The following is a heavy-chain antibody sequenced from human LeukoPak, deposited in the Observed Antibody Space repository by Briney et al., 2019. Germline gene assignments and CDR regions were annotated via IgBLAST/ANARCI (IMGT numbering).Heavy chain of an antibody. Sequence: GGSLRLSCAASGFTFSSYWMSWVRQAPGTGLERVSNMNRDGSEKNYVDSIKGRFTISRDNAANSLYLQMNSLRVEDTAVYYCARDGGIIRFGGQDVWGQGTTVIVS. CDR2: MNRDGSEK. D-gene: IGHD3-16*01. J-gene: IGHJ6*02. CDR3: ARDGGIIRFGGQDV. V-gene: IGHV3-7*01. CDR1: GFTFSSYW.